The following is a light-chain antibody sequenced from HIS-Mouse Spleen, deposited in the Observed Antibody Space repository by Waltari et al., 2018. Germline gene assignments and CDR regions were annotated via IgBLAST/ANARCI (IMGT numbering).Light chain of an antibody. V-gene: IGLV3-9*01. Sequence: SYELTPPLSVSVALGHTARITCFLNNIGSTNVHWYQQKPGQAPVLVIYRDSNRPSGIPERFSGSNSGNTATLTISRAQAGDEADYYCQVWDSSTAVFGGGTKLTVL. CDR1: NIGSTN. J-gene: IGLJ2*01. CDR2: RDS. CDR3: QVWDSSTAV.